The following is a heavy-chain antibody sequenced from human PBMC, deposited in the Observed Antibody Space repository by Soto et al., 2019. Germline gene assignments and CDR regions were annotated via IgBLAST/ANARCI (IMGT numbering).Heavy chain of an antibody. CDR1: GFIFRTYG. J-gene: IGHJ4*02. CDR2: IYSSGTFI. CDR3: GRAIGRGIIRD. V-gene: IGHV3-21*01. Sequence: EVQLVESGGGLVKPGGSLRLSCTASGFIFRTYGMTWVRQAPGKGLEWVSSIYSSGTFIYSADSVKGRFPISRDDAKNSLFLQINSLRAEDTAVYYCGRAIGRGIIRDWGQGTLVTVSS. D-gene: IGHD3-10*01.